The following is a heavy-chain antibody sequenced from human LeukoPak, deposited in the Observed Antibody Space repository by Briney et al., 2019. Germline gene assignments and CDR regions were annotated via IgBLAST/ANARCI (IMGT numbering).Heavy chain of an antibody. J-gene: IGHJ4*02. Sequence: SETLSLTCTVSGGSISGYYWSWIRQPPGKGLEWIAYIYYTGSTNYNPSLKSRVTISLDTSKNQFSLKLSSVTAADTAVYYCASQYDSSGYLVGFDYWGQGTLVTVSS. D-gene: IGHD3-22*01. CDR1: GGSISGYY. CDR3: ASQYDSSGYLVGFDY. CDR2: IYYTGST. V-gene: IGHV4-59*08.